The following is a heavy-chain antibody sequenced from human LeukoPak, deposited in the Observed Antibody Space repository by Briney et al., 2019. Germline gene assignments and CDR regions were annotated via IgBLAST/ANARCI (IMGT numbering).Heavy chain of an antibody. V-gene: IGHV1-69*13. CDR2: IIPIFGTA. D-gene: IGHD2-2*02. Sequence: SVKVSCKASGGTFSSYAISWVRQAPGQGLEWMGGIIPIFGTANYAQKFQGRVTITADESTSTACMELSSLRSEDTAVYYCASGGRPMEYQLLYLGWFDPWGQGTLVTVSS. J-gene: IGHJ5*02. CDR1: GGTFSSYA. CDR3: ASGGRPMEYQLLYLGWFDP.